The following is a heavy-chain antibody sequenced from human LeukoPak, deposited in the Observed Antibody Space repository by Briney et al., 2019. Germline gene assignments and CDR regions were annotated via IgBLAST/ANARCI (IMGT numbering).Heavy chain of an antibody. D-gene: IGHD5-24*01. CDR1: GGSISSSNHY. Sequence: SETLSLTCTVSGGSISSSNHYWAWIRQPPGKGLEWIGSIYYSGSTYYNPSLRSRLTMSVDTSKNQFSLRLTSVTAADTAVYYCARLGDAYNLLLDYRGQGTLVTVSS. CDR2: IYYSGST. J-gene: IGHJ4*02. CDR3: ARLGDAYNLLLDY. V-gene: IGHV4-39*01.